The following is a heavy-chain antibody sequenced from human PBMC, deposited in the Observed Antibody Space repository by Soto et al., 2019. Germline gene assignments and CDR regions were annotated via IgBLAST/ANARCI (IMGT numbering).Heavy chain of an antibody. J-gene: IGHJ4*02. CDR3: ARVYCGGDCFAGGDFDY. D-gene: IGHD2-21*01. Sequence: QVQLVQSGTEEKKAGSSVRVSCKTSGYTFTTFGISWIRQAPGQGPAWFAWSSVYNGETNYPKKAQGRVTVTTDTLTNTAYLGLRSLRPDDTAVYYCARVYCGGDCFAGGDFDYWGQGTLVTVSP. V-gene: IGHV1-18*01. CDR2: SSVYNGET. CDR1: GYTFTTFG.